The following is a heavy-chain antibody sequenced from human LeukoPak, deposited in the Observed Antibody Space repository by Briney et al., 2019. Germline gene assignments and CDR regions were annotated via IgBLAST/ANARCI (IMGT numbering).Heavy chain of an antibody. Sequence: ASVKVSCKASGYTFTGYYMHWVRQAPGQGLEWMGWINPNSGGTNYAQKSQGRVTMTRDTSISTAYMELSRLRSDDTAVYYCARKEYYYDSSGYPDAFDIWGQGTMVTVSS. CDR1: GYTFTGYY. V-gene: IGHV1-2*02. D-gene: IGHD3-22*01. CDR3: ARKEYYYDSSGYPDAFDI. J-gene: IGHJ3*02. CDR2: INPNSGGT.